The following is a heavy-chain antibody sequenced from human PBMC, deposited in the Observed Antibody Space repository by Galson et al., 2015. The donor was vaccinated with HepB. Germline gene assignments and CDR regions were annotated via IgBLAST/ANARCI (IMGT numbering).Heavy chain of an antibody. CDR2: ISGNGTST. Sequence: SLRLSCAASGFTFNNYAMTWVRQAPGKALEWVSSISGNGTSTYYADSVKGRFTMSRDNSNSTLYLQMKSLRAEDTALYYCAKDTGDHDSNDVFDIWGQGTMVTVSS. D-gene: IGHD3-22*01. CDR3: AKDTGDHDSNDVFDI. CDR1: GFTFNNYA. V-gene: IGHV3-23*01. J-gene: IGHJ3*02.